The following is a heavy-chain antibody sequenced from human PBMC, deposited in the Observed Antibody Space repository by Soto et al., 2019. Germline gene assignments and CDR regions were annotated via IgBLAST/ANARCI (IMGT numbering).Heavy chain of an antibody. CDR1: GGSISTSNW. J-gene: IGHJ4*02. V-gene: IGHV4-4*02. Sequence: QVQLQESGPGLVKPSGTLSLTCAVSGGSISTSNWWSWVRQPPGKGLEWIGEVYRTGSTNYNPSRESRLTISVDKSKNQFSLKLTSVTAADTAVYYCARARVTIAAAAIFDCWGQGTLVTVSS. CDR3: ARARVTIAAAAIFDC. D-gene: IGHD6-13*01. CDR2: VYRTGST.